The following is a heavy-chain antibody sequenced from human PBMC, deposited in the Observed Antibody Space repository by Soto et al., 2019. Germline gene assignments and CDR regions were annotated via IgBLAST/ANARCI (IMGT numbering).Heavy chain of an antibody. Sequence: GGSLRLSCAASGFTFSDHYMDWVRQAPGKGLEWVGRTRNKANSYTTEYAASVKGRFTISRDDSKNSLYLQMNSLKTEDTAVYYCARGMRGVMDTAMVTTTYYYYYGMDVGAKGPRSPSP. D-gene: IGHD5-18*01. V-gene: IGHV3-72*01. CDR1: GFTFSDHY. CDR3: ARGMRGVMDTAMVTTTYYYYYGMDV. J-gene: IGHJ6*02. CDR2: TRNKANSYTT.